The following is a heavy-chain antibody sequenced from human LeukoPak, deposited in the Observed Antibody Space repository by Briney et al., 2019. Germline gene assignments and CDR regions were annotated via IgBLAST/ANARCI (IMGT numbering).Heavy chain of an antibody. CDR2: IIPIFGTA. D-gene: IGHD3-10*01. V-gene: IGHV1-69*13. CDR3: ARSVYGELLSNLLE. J-gene: IGHJ4*02. CDR1: GGTFSSYA. Sequence: GASVKVSCKASGGTFSSYAISWVRQAPGQGLEWMGGIIPIFGTANYAQKFQGRVTITADESTSTAYMELSSLRSEDTAVYYCARSVYGELLSNLLEWGQGTLVTVSS.